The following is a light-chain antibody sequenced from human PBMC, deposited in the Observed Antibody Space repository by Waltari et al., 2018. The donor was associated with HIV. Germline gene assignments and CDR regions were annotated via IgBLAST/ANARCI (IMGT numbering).Light chain of an antibody. V-gene: IGKV3-11*01. J-gene: IGKJ2*01. CDR2: DAS. Sequence: EIALTQSPATLSLSPGARATLSCRASQSVTSSLVLFHQKPGQPPRLLIYDASFRPTGIPARFSGSGSGTDFTLTIRSLEAEDSAVYYCHQRSNWPGTFGQGTNLEI. CDR1: QSVTSS. CDR3: HQRSNWPGT.